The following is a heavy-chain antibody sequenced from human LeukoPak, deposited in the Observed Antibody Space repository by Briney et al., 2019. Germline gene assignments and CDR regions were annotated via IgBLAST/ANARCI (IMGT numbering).Heavy chain of an antibody. CDR3: ARDSRSTFDYFDY. Sequence: GGSLRLSCAASGFPFSSYSMNWVRQAPGKGLEWVSSISSSSSYIYYADSVKGRFTISRDNAKNSLYLQMNSLRAEDTAVYYCARDSRSTFDYFDYWGQGTLVTVSS. V-gene: IGHV3-21*01. D-gene: IGHD3-16*01. CDR2: ISSSSSYI. CDR1: GFPFSSYS. J-gene: IGHJ4*02.